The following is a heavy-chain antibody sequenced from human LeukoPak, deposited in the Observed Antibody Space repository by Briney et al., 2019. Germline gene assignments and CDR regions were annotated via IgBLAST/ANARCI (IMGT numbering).Heavy chain of an antibody. D-gene: IGHD5-18*01. Sequence: PSETRSLTCTVSGGSISSSDYYWGAIRQPPGKGLEWIGSIYYSGNTYYNPSLKSRVTISVDTSKNQFSLRLSFVTAADTAVYYCARYPTAMVSFDYWGQGTLVTVSS. CDR3: ARYPTAMVSFDY. CDR1: GGSISSSDYY. CDR2: IYYSGNT. J-gene: IGHJ4*02. V-gene: IGHV4-39*01.